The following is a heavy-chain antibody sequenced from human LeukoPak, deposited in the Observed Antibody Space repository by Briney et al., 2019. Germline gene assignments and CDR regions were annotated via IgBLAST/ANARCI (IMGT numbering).Heavy chain of an antibody. D-gene: IGHD2-21*02. CDR1: GFTFSDYA. V-gene: IGHV3-49*03. CDR3: TRDLPALVYCGGDCYSSDAFDI. J-gene: IGHJ3*02. Sequence: GGSLRLSCTASGFTFSDYAMSWFRQAPGKGLEWVGFIRSKAYGGTTEYAASVKGRFTISRDDSKSNAYLQMNSLKTEDTAVYYCTRDLPALVYCGGDCYSSDAFDIWGQGTMVTVSS. CDR2: IRSKAYGGTT.